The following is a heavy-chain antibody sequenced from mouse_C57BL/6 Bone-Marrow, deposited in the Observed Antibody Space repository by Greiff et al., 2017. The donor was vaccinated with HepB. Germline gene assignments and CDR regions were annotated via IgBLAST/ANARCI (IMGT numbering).Heavy chain of an antibody. D-gene: IGHD2-10*01. CDR3: ARTPPYCYFDS. CDR1: GYSITSGYY. Sequence: ESGPGLVKPSQSLSLTCSVTGYSITSGYYWNWIRQFPGNKLEWMGYISYDGSNNYNPSLKNRISITRDTSKNQFFLKLNSVTTEDTATYYCARTPPYCYFDSWGQGTTLTVSS. J-gene: IGHJ2*01. CDR2: ISYDGSN. V-gene: IGHV3-6*01.